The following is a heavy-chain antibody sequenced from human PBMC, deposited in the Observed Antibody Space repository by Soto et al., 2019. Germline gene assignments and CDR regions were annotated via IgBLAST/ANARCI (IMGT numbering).Heavy chain of an antibody. CDR2: VHISGHS. CDR3: ARVRQGCSANNCYFDP. V-gene: IGHV4-4*02. D-gene: IGHD1-1*01. J-gene: IGHJ5*01. CDR1: GGSVRAPDW. Sequence: SETLSLTCTLSGGSVRAPDWWNWVRQSPDKGLEWIAEVHISGHSNYNPSLRSRVSVSIDSSKNQFYLNLNSVTAADTVIYYCARVRQGCSANNCYFDPSGQGTQVTVSS.